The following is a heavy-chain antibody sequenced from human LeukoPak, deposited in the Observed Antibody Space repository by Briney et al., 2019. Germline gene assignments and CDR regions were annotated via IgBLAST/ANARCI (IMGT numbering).Heavy chain of an antibody. D-gene: IGHD5-24*01. CDR3: ARDTMDGYFDY. J-gene: IGHJ4*02. CDR1: GYTFTSYG. Sequence: ASVTVSCKASGYTFTSYGISWVRQAPGQGLEWMGWVSAYNGNTNYAQKLQGRVTMTTDTSTSTAYMELRSLRSDDTAVYYCARDTMDGYFDYWGQGTLVTVSS. V-gene: IGHV1-18*01. CDR2: VSAYNGNT.